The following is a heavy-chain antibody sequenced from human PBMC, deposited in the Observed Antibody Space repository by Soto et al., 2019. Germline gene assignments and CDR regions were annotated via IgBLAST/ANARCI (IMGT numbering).Heavy chain of an antibody. V-gene: IGHV4-59*03. D-gene: IGHD1-20*01. J-gene: IGHJ4*02. CDR3: ARGTRALITSFFAY. CDR1: GDAISNYY. CDR2: VHESGST. Sequence: LQESGPRLVKPSETLSLNCSVSGDAISNYYWSWIRQTPGGGLEWIGCVHESGSTDYNPSLRGRVIISLHTSKSQFSLSLRSATAADTATYYCARGTRALITSFFAYWGQGIPVTVSS.